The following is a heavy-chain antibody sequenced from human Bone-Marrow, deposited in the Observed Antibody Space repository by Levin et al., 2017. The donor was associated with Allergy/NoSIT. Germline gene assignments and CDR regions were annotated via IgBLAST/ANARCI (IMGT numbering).Heavy chain of an antibody. CDR1: GYTFTKYV. J-gene: IGHJ5*02. CDR2: INVGNGHS. V-gene: IGHV1-3*01. D-gene: IGHD2-2*01. Sequence: PGGSLRLSCKASGYTFTKYVIHWVRQAPGQRLEWMGWINVGNGHSEYSQKFQGRVTITRDTSASTAYMELSSLTSQDTALYYCARDATLVLPPASLFKRLEVRATWFDPWGQGTLVTVSS. CDR3: ARDATLVLPPASLFKRLEVRATWFDP.